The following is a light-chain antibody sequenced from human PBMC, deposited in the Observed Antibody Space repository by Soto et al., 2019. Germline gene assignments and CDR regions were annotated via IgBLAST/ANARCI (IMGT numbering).Light chain of an antibody. Sequence: QSVLTQPASVSGSPGQSITISCTGTTSDIGVYNYVSWYQQHPGKAPKLMIYEVSNRPSGISNRFSGSKSGNAATLTISGLQGEDEADYYCGSYTGSRSWVFGGGTKLPVL. J-gene: IGLJ3*02. CDR2: EVS. CDR3: GSYTGSRSWV. V-gene: IGLV2-14*01. CDR1: TSDIGVYNY.